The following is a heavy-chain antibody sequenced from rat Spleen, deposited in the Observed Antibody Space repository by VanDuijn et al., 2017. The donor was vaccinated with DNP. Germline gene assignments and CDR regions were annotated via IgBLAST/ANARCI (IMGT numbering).Heavy chain of an antibody. D-gene: IGHD1-6*01. Sequence: EVQLVESGGGLVQPGRSMKLSCAASGFTFSDYNMAWVRQAPKKGLEWVATISYDGSSTYYRDSVKGRFTISRDNAKSTLYLQMDSLRSEDTATYYCARGRTTGYWYFDFWGPGTMVTVSS. CDR2: ISYDGSST. CDR3: ARGRTTGYWYFDF. V-gene: IGHV5-7*01. CDR1: GFTFSDYN. J-gene: IGHJ1*01.